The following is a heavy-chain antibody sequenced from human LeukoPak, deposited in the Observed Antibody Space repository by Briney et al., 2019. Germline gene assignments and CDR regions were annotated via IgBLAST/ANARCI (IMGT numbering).Heavy chain of an antibody. CDR1: GGSFSGYY. J-gene: IGHJ4*02. CDR2: IYYSGST. D-gene: IGHD1-26*01. Sequence: NPSETLSLTCAGYGGSFSGYYWSWIRQPPGKGLEWIGYIYYSGSTNYNPSLKSRVTISVDTSKNQFSLKLSSVTAADTAVYYCARDRGYGGSYYFDYWGQGTLVTVSS. CDR3: ARDRGYGGSYYFDY. V-gene: IGHV4-59*01.